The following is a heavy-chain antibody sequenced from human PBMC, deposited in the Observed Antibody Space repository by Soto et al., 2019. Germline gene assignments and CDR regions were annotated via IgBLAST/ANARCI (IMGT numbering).Heavy chain of an antibody. CDR1: GFTFSSYA. CDR2: ISGSGGST. CDR3: AKCDSSGWYIDYYYYGMDV. D-gene: IGHD6-19*01. Sequence: PGGSLRLSCAASGFTFSSYAMSWVRQAPGKGLEWVSAISGSGGSTYYADSVKGRFTISRDNSKNTLYLQMNSLRAEDTAVYYCAKCDSSGWYIDYYYYGMDVWGQGTTVTVSS. J-gene: IGHJ6*02. V-gene: IGHV3-23*01.